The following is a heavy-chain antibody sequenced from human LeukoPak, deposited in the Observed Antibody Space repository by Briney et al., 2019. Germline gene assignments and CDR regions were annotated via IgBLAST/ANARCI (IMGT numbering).Heavy chain of an antibody. CDR2: IYSGGGT. V-gene: IGHV3-66*01. D-gene: IGHD1-26*01. CDR3: ARDFTSGSYQFDY. J-gene: IGHJ4*02. CDR1: GFTVSSNY. Sequence: GGSLRLSCAASGFTVSSNYMSWVRQAPGKGLEWVSVIYSGGGTYYADSVKGRFTISRDNSKNTLYLQMNSLRAEDTAVYYCARDFTSGSYQFDYWGQGTLVTVSS.